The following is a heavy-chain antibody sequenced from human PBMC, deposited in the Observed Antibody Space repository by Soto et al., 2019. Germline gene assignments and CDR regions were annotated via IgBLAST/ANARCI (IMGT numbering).Heavy chain of an antibody. V-gene: IGHV3-48*01. Sequence: EVQLVESGGGLVQPGGSLRLSCEASGFTFSNFGINWVRQAPGKGLEWVSHISSSSTTIYYAESVKGRFTFSRDNAKNSLYLQMSSLRGEDTAVYYCATSFITTIGTTAWGQGTLVTVSS. CDR3: ATSFITTIGTTA. CDR2: ISSSSTTI. D-gene: IGHD1-1*01. J-gene: IGHJ4*02. CDR1: GFTFSNFG.